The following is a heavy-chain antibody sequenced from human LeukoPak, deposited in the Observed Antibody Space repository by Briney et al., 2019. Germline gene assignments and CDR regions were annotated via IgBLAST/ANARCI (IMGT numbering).Heavy chain of an antibody. J-gene: IGHJ4*02. CDR3: AREPRGGYGLPDY. D-gene: IGHD5-12*01. CDR1: GFTFDDYA. Sequence: GRSLRLSCAASGFTFDDYAMHWVRQAPGKGLEWVSSISSSSSYIYYADSVKGRFTISRDNAKNSLYLQMNSLRVEDTAVYYCAREPRGGYGLPDYWGQGTLVTVSS. V-gene: IGHV3-21*01. CDR2: ISSSSSYI.